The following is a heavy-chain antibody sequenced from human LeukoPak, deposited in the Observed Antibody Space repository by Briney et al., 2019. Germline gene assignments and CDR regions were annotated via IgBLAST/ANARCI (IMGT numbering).Heavy chain of an antibody. CDR2: TSDSGDST. V-gene: IGHV3-23*01. CDR1: GFTFSSHA. CDR3: AKDSPVCSF. D-gene: IGHD3-10*02. J-gene: IGHJ4*02. Sequence: PGESLRLTCAASGFTFSSHAMSWVRQAPGKGLEWVSATSDSGDSTYYADFVKGRFTISRDDSKNTLYLQMNSLRAEDTAVYYCAKDSPVCSFWGQGTLVTVSS.